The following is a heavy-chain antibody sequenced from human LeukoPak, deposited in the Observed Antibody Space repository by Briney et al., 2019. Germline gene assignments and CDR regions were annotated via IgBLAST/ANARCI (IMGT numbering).Heavy chain of an antibody. CDR3: ARDPNGDYIGAFDM. CDR1: GFIFSNYA. Sequence: GGSLRLSCAASGFIFSNYALMWLRQSPGKGLEWVSAIRGSGGGTFYADSVKGRFTISRDNSKNTLYLQMNGLRAEDTDVYYCARDPNGDYIGAFDMWGRGTLVTVSS. CDR2: IRGSGGGT. D-gene: IGHD4-17*01. J-gene: IGHJ3*02. V-gene: IGHV3-23*01.